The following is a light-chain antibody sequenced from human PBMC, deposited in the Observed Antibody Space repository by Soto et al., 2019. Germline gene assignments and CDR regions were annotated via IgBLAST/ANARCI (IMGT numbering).Light chain of an antibody. Sequence: EIVMTQSPATLSVSPGERATLSCRASQSVSSKFAWYQQKPGQAPRLLISGASTRATGIPARFSGSGSGTDFTLTISGLQSEDFAVYYCQQYNNWPQTFGQGTKVDIK. J-gene: IGKJ1*01. CDR2: GAS. CDR1: QSVSSK. CDR3: QQYNNWPQT. V-gene: IGKV3-15*01.